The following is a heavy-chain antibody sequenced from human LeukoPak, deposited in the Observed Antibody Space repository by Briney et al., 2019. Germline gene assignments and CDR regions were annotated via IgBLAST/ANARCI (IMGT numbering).Heavy chain of an antibody. V-gene: IGHV3-7*01. CDR3: ARDGYGDYYFDN. J-gene: IGHJ4*02. CDR1: GLTLSSYW. CDR2: IKQDGSEK. Sequence: GGSLRLSCAASGLTLSSYWMSWVRQAPGKGLEWVANIKQDGSEKSYVDSVEGRFTISRDNAKNSLYLQMNSLRDEDTAVYYCARDGYGDYYFDNWGQGTLVTVSS. D-gene: IGHD4-17*01.